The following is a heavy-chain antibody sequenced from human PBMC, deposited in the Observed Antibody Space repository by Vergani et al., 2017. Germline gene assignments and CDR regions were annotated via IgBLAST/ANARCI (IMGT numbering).Heavy chain of an antibody. J-gene: IGHJ6*02. CDR3: ARDRQLVRGYYYYGMDV. V-gene: IGHV1-8*03. D-gene: IGHD6-13*01. CDR2: MNPNSGNT. Sequence: QVQLVQSGAEVKKPGASVKVSCKASGYTFTSYDINWVRQATGQGLEWMGWMNPNSGNTGYAQKFQGRVTITRNTSISTAYMELSSLRSEDTAVYYCARDRQLVRGYYYYGMDVWGQGTTVTVSS. CDR1: GYTFTSYD.